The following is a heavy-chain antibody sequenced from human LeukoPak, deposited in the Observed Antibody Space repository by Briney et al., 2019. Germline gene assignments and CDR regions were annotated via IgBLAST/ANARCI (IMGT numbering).Heavy chain of an antibody. D-gene: IGHD6-19*01. CDR1: GFTFSSYV. CDR2: ISYDGSNK. Sequence: GRSLRLSCAASGFTFSSYVMHWVRRAPGKGLEWVAVISYDGSNKYYADSVKGRFTISRDNSKNTLHLQMNSLRAEDTAVYYCKNSTGYSCGCRRDYFDYWGQGTLVTVSS. J-gene: IGHJ4*02. V-gene: IGHV3-30*14. CDR3: KNSTGYSCGCRRDYFDY.